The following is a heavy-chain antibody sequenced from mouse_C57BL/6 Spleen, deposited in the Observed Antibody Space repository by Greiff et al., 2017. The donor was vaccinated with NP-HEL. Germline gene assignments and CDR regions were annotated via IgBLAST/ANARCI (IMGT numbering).Heavy chain of an antibody. Sequence: EVQVVESGGGLVKPGGSLKLSCAASGFTFSSYTMSWVRQTPEKRLEWVATISGGGGNTYYPDSVKGRFTISRDNAKNTLYLQMSSLRSEDTALYYCARHIWYFDYWGQGTTLTVSS. D-gene: IGHD1-1*02. CDR2: ISGGGGNT. CDR3: ARHIWYFDY. CDR1: GFTFSSYT. V-gene: IGHV5-9*01. J-gene: IGHJ2*01.